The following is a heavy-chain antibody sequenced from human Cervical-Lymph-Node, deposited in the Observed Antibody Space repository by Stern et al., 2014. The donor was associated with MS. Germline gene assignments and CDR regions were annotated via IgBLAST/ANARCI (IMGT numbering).Heavy chain of an antibody. CDR1: GFTFSSYS. V-gene: IGHV3-48*02. CDR2: ISRSSSTI. Sequence: EVQLVESGGGLVQPGGSLRLSCAASGFTFSSYSMNWVRQAPGKGLAWVSYISRSSSTIYYADSVKGRFTISRDNAKNSLYLQMNSLRDEDTSVYYCARNPGSQDFYYYYGMDVWGQGTTVTVSS. D-gene: IGHD1-1*01. CDR3: ARNPGSQDFYYYYGMDV. J-gene: IGHJ6*02.